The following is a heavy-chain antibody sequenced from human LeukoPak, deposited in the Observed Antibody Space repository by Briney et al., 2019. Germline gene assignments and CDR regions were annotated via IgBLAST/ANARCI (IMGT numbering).Heavy chain of an antibody. D-gene: IGHD3-22*01. CDR3: ARRSIDTYYYDSSGYAIPFFADY. V-gene: IGHV4-34*01. CDR1: GGSFSGYY. J-gene: IGHJ4*02. Sequence: PSETLSLTCAVYGGSFSGYYWNWIRQPPGKGLEWIGEINHSGSTNYSPSLKSRVTISVDRSKNQFSLKLSSVTAADTAVYYCARRSIDTYYYDSSGYAIPFFADYWGQGTLVTVSS. CDR2: INHSGST.